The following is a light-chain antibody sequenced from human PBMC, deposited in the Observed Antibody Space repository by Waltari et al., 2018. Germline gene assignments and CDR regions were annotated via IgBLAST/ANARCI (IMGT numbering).Light chain of an antibody. CDR3: QSYDTTTHWV. CDR1: RGRLSSYF. Sequence: NFMLTQPHSVSESPGKTLLISCTRSRGRLSSYFVQCYQQRPGRASTTVSFEDNERPSVVPDRFSGAIDSASNSASLTISGLRTEDEADYYCQSYDTTTHWVFGGGTKLTVL. CDR2: EDN. J-gene: IGLJ3*02. V-gene: IGLV6-57*03.